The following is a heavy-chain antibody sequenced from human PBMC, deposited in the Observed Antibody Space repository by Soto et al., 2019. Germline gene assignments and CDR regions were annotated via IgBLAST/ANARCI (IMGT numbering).Heavy chain of an antibody. J-gene: IGHJ6*02. V-gene: IGHV1-2*02. CDR3: ARAHWTNGVFSNYYYYGMDV. Sequence: ASVKVSCKASGYTFTGYYMHWVRQAPGQGLEWMGWINPNSGGTNYAQKFQGRVTMTRDTSISTAYMELSRLRSDDTAVYYCARAHWTNGVFSNYYYYGMDVWGQGTTVTVSS. CDR2: INPNSGGT. D-gene: IGHD2-8*01. CDR1: GYTFTGYY.